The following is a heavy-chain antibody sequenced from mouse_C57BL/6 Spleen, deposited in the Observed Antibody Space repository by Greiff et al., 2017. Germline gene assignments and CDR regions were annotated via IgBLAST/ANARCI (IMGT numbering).Heavy chain of an antibody. CDR1: GFTFSDYG. CDR3: ARGGITTVEGLLDY. CDR2: ISSGSSTI. Sequence: EVQLVESGGGLVKPGGSLKLSCAASGFTFSDYGMHWVRQAPEKGLEWVAYISSGSSTIYYADTVKGRFTISRDNAKNTLCLQMTSLRSEDTAMYYCARGGITTVEGLLDYWGQGTTLTVSS. J-gene: IGHJ2*01. V-gene: IGHV5-17*01. D-gene: IGHD1-1*01.